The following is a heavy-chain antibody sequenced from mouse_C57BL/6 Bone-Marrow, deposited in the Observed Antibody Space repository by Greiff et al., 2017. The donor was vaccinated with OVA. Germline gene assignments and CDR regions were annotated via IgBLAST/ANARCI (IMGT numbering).Heavy chain of an antibody. CDR3: VSYYYGSSSYFDY. V-gene: IGHV10-1*01. CDR1: GFSFNTYA. J-gene: IGHJ2*01. CDR2: IRSKSNNYAT. Sequence: EVQRVESGEGLVQPKGSLKLSCAASGFSFNTYAMNWVRQAPGKGLEWVARIRSKSNNYATYYADSVKDRFTISRDDSESMLYLQMNNLKTEDTAMYYCVSYYYGSSSYFDYWGQGTTLTVSS. D-gene: IGHD1-1*01.